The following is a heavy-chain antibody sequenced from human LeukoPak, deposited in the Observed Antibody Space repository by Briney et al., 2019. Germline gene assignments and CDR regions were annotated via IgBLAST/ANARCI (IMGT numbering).Heavy chain of an antibody. D-gene: IGHD2/OR15-2a*01. CDR1: GGSISSYY. Sequence: PSETLSLTCTVSGGSISSYYWSWIRQPPGKGLEWIGYIHYSGSTNYNPSLKSRVTISVDTSKNQFSLKLSSVTAADTAVYYCARVTYWFDPWGQGTLVTVSS. CDR2: IHYSGST. CDR3: ARVTYWFDP. J-gene: IGHJ5*02. V-gene: IGHV4-59*12.